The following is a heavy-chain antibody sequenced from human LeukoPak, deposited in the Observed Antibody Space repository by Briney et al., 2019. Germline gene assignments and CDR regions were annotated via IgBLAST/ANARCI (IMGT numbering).Heavy chain of an antibody. CDR3: ARDPAMVRGVFTPMEMDV. CDR1: GDSVSSNSAA. V-gene: IGHV6-1*01. Sequence: SQTLSLTCAISGDSVSSNSAAWNWIRQSPSRGLEWLGRTYYRSKWYNDYAVSVKSRITINPDTSKNQFSLQLNSVTPEDTAVYYCARDPAMVRGVFTPMEMDVWGQGTTVTVSS. CDR2: TYYRSKWYN. J-gene: IGHJ6*02. D-gene: IGHD3-10*01.